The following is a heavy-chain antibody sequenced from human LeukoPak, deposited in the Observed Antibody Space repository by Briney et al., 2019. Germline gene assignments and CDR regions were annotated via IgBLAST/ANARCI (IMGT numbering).Heavy chain of an antibody. CDR2: IKYDGSAT. Sequence: GGSLRLSCAASGFTFSSYAMSWVRQAPGKGLVWVSRIKYDGSATAYADSVKGRFTISRDNAKNTLSLQMNSLRAEDTAVYYCAREGVPGALDYWGQGTLVTASS. CDR1: GFTFSSYA. V-gene: IGHV3-74*01. J-gene: IGHJ4*02. D-gene: IGHD4/OR15-4a*01. CDR3: AREGVPGALDY.